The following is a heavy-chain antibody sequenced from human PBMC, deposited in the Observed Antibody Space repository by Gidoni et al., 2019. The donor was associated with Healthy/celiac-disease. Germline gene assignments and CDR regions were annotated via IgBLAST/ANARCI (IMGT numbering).Heavy chain of an antibody. CDR2: IWYDGSNK. V-gene: IGHV3-33*01. J-gene: IGHJ4*02. CDR1: GFTFSSYG. Sequence: QVQLVESGGGVVQPGRSLRLSCAASGFTFSSYGMHWVRQAPGKGLEWVAVIWYDGSNKYYADSVKGRFTISRDNSKNTLYLQMNSLRAEDTAVYYCARALWFGELTQNTFDYWGQGTLVTVSS. CDR3: ARALWFGELTQNTFDY. D-gene: IGHD3-10*01.